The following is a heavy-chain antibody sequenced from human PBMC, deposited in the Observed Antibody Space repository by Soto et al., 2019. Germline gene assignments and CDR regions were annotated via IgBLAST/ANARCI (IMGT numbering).Heavy chain of an antibody. CDR3: ARDPSYCGMDV. J-gene: IGHJ6*02. Sequence: ASVKVSCKASGYTFTSYAMHWLRQAPGQRLEWMGWINAGNGNTKYSQKFQGRVTITRDTSASTAYMELSSLRSEDTAVYYCARDPSYCGMDVWGQGTTITVSS. CDR1: GYTFTSYA. CDR2: INAGNGNT. V-gene: IGHV1-3*01.